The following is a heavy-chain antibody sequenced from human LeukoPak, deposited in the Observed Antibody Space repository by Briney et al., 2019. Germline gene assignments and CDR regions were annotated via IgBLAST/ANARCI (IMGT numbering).Heavy chain of an antibody. V-gene: IGHV4-61*02. CDR3: ARTKWELPSFDY. Sequence: SETLSLTCTVSGGSISSGSYYWSWIRQPAGKGLEWIGRIYTSGSTNYNPSLKSRVTISVDTSKNQFSLKLSSVTAADTAVYYCARTKWELPSFDYWGQGTLVTVSS. D-gene: IGHD1-26*01. J-gene: IGHJ4*02. CDR1: GGSISSGSYY. CDR2: IYTSGST.